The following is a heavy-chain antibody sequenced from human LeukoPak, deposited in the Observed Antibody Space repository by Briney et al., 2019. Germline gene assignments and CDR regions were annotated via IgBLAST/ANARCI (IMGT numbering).Heavy chain of an antibody. CDR2: ISHIGST. Sequence: SETLSLTCTVSGASISSHYLTWLRQPPGKGLEWIGYISHIGSTNYNPSLKSRVTISVDTSKNQFSLKLTSVTAADTAVYYCARDRISINALDMWGQGTMVTVSS. V-gene: IGHV4-59*11. CDR1: GASISSHY. CDR3: ARDRISINALDM. J-gene: IGHJ3*02. D-gene: IGHD1-14*01.